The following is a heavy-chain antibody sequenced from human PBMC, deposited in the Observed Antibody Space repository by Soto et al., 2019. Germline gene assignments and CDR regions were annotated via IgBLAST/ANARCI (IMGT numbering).Heavy chain of an antibody. CDR1: GFTLSRYA. Sequence: GGSLRLSCAGSGFTLSRYAMTWVRQAPGKGLEWVSTITSSGGSTYYADSVKGRFTISRDNSRNTLYLQRNSLRAEDTAVYYCANCPTLYTPTYNWFDPWGQGTLVTVSS. CDR3: ANCPTLYTPTYNWFDP. J-gene: IGHJ5*02. V-gene: IGHV3-23*01. CDR2: ITSSGGST. D-gene: IGHD2-15*01.